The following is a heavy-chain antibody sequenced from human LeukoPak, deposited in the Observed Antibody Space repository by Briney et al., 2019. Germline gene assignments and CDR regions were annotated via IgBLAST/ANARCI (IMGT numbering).Heavy chain of an antibody. CDR1: GFTLSSYG. V-gene: IGHV3-33*01. CDR2: IWYDGSNK. CDR3: ARSSTGYYGSGSYYPYYMDV. Sequence: PGGSLRLSCAASGFTLSSYGMHWVRQAPGKGLEWVAVIWYDGSNKYYADSVKGRFTISRDNSKNTLYLQMNSLRAEDTAVYYCARSSTGYYGSGSYYPYYMDVWGKGTTVTVSS. D-gene: IGHD3-10*01. J-gene: IGHJ6*03.